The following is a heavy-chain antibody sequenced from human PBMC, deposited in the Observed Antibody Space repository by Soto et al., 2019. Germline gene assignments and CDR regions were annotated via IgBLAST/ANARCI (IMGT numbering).Heavy chain of an antibody. D-gene: IGHD6-13*01. Sequence: AGSVRQSGVASECAFSDDELHLVNQTPGKGLEYVSGISNNGAHTDYAKSVKGRFTISRDNSENTLYLQMGSLRAEDMALYYCARRGYGSRWPNVYMDVWGKGTTGTVSS. J-gene: IGHJ6*03. CDR1: ECAFSDDE. V-gene: IGHV3-64*01. CDR2: ISNNGAHT. CDR3: ARRGYGSRWPNVYMDV.